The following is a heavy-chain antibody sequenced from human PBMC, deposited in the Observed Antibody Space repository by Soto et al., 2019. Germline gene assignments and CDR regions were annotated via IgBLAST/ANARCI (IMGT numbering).Heavy chain of an antibody. CDR2: ISYDGSNK. J-gene: IGHJ6*02. CDR1: GFTFSSYA. CDR3: ASDQTRFWEWLAQNYYYGMDV. D-gene: IGHD3-3*01. V-gene: IGHV3-30-3*01. Sequence: QVQLVESGGGVVQPGRSLRLSCAASGFTFSSYAMHWVRQAPGKGLEWVAVISYDGSNKYYADSVKGRFTISRDNSKKTLYVKMNGLRGEDTGVYYCASDQTRFWEWLAQNYYYGMDVWGQGTTVTVSS.